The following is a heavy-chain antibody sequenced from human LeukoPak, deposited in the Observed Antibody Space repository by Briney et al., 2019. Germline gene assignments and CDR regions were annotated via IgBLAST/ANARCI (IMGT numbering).Heavy chain of an antibody. CDR2: ISGSGGST. CDR1: GFTFSSYA. Sequence: GGSLRLSCAASGFTFSSYAMSWVRQAPGKGLEWVSAISGSGGSTYYADSVKGRFTISRDNAKNSLYLQMNSLRAEDTAVYYCAGFYEAEAYDIWGQGTMVTVSS. D-gene: IGHD3-3*01. V-gene: IGHV3-23*01. J-gene: IGHJ3*02. CDR3: AGFYEAEAYDI.